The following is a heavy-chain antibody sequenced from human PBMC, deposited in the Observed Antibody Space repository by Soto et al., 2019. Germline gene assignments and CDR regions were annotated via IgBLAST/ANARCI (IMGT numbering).Heavy chain of an antibody. CDR2: IIPILGET. CDR1: GTIFSSYT. V-gene: IGHV1-69*08. CDR3: ARGLGGSMDD. D-gene: IGHD3-16*01. J-gene: IGHJ6*02. Sequence: QVQLVQSGAEVKKPGSSVRVSCKASGTIFSSYTISWVRQAPGQGLEWMGRIIPILGETNSAQKFQGRVTLTADKSTNTAYMQLNSLRLEYTAVYYCARGLGGSMDDWGQGTTVTVS.